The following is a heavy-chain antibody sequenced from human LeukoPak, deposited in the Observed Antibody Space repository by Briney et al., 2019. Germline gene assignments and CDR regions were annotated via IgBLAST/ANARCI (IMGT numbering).Heavy chain of an antibody. D-gene: IGHD4-11*01. CDR1: GFTFSSYW. V-gene: IGHV3-74*01. CDR2: IRSDGSST. J-gene: IGHJ4*02. CDR3: ARDDYNRH. Sequence: GGSLRLSCAASGFTFSSYWMHWVRHAPGKGLVWVSRIRSDGSSTTYADSVKGRFTISRDNTKNTLYLQMNSLRADDTAVYYCARDDYNRHWGQGTLVTVSS.